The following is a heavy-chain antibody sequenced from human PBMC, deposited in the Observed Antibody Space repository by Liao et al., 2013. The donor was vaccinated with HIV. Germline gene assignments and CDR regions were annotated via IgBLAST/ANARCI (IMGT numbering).Heavy chain of an antibody. Sequence: QVQLQESGPGLVKPSQTLSLTCTVSGGSISSGSYYWSWIRQPAGKGLEWIGRIYTSGSTNYNPSLKSRVTISVDTSKNQFSLKLSSVTAADTAVYYCARGRGGLKLWTYYYYYYMDVWGKGTTVTVSS. J-gene: IGHJ6*03. CDR3: ARGRGGLKLWTYYYYYYMDV. D-gene: IGHD1-7*01. CDR2: IYTSGST. CDR1: GGSISSGSYY. V-gene: IGHV4-61*02.